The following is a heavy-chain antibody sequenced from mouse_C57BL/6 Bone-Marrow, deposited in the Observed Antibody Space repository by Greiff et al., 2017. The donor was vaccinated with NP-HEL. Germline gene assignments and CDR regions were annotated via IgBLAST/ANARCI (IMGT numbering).Heavy chain of an antibody. Sequence: EVKLMESGAELVRPGASVKLSCTASGFNIKDDYMHWVKQRPEQGLEWIGWIDPENGDTEYASKFQGKATITADTSSNTAYLQLSSLTSEDTAVYYCTTSGVDYWGQGTTLTVSS. D-gene: IGHD4-1*01. J-gene: IGHJ2*01. CDR2: IDPENGDT. V-gene: IGHV14-4*01. CDR1: GFNIKDDY. CDR3: TTSGVDY.